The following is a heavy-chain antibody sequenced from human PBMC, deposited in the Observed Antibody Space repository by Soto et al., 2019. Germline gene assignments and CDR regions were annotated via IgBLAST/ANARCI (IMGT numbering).Heavy chain of an antibody. V-gene: IGHV1-3*01. Sequence: ASVKVYCTASGYTFTSYAVHWVRQAPGQRLEWMGWINAGNGNTKYSQKFQGRVTITRDTSASTAYMELSSLRSEDTAVYYCARGADINGMDVWGQGTTVTGSS. J-gene: IGHJ6*02. CDR2: INAGNGNT. D-gene: IGHD2-15*01. CDR3: ARGADINGMDV. CDR1: GYTFTSYA.